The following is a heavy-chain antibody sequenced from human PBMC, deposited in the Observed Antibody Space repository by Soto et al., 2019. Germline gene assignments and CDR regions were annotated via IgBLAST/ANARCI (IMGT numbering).Heavy chain of an antibody. D-gene: IGHD6-13*01. CDR1: GFTFSSYA. CDR2: ISYDGSNK. CDR3: ARDPMTKRAAAGTGGYYYYGMDV. Sequence: GGSLRLSCAASGFTFSSYAMHWVRQAPGKGLEWVAVISYDGSNKYYADSVKGRFTISRDNSKNTLYLQMNSLRAEDTAVYYCARDPMTKRAAAGTGGYYYYGMDVWGQGTTVTVSS. V-gene: IGHV3-30-3*01. J-gene: IGHJ6*02.